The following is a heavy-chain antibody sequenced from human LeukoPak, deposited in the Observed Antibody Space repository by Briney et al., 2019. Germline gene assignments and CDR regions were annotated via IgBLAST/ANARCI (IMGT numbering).Heavy chain of an antibody. J-gene: IGHJ3*02. V-gene: IGHV1-24*01. CDR2: FDPEDGET. CDR1: GYTLSELS. Sequence: ASVKVSCKVSGYTLSELSMNWVRQAPGKGLEWMGGFDPEDGETIYAQKFQGRVTMTEDTSTDTAYMELSSLRSEDTAVYYCATDLGYCGGDCYDHDAFDIWGQGTMVTVSS. D-gene: IGHD2-21*01. CDR3: ATDLGYCGGDCYDHDAFDI.